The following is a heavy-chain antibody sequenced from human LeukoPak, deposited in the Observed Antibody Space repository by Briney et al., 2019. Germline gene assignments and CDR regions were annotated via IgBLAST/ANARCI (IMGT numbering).Heavy chain of an antibody. CDR1: GFTFSSYE. Sequence: PGGSLRLSCAASGFTFSSYEMNWVRQAPGKGLEWVSYISSSGSTIYYADSVKGRFTISRDNAKNSLYLQMNSLRAEDTAVYYCAKDEGYRSYCDGDCYSDYWGQGTLVTVSS. J-gene: IGHJ4*02. CDR2: ISSSGSTI. D-gene: IGHD2-21*02. CDR3: AKDEGYRSYCDGDCYSDY. V-gene: IGHV3-48*03.